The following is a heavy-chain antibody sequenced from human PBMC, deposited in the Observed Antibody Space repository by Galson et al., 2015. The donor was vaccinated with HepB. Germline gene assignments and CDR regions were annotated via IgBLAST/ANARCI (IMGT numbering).Heavy chain of an antibody. CDR2: IIPIFGTA. D-gene: IGHD2-21*02. V-gene: IGHV1-69*13. CDR3: ARDPIFGCGGDCYYFDY. Sequence: SVKVSCKASGGTFSSYAISWVRQAPGQGLEWMGGIIPIFGTANYAQKFQGRVTITADESTSTAYMELSSLRSEDTAVYYCARDPIFGCGGDCYYFDYWGQGTLVTVSS. J-gene: IGHJ4*02. CDR1: GGTFSSYA.